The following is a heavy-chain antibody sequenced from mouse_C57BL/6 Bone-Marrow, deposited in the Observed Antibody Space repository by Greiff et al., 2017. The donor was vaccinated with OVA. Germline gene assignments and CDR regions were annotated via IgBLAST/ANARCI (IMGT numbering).Heavy chain of an antibody. D-gene: IGHD1-1*01. CDR2: INPGSGGT. J-gene: IGHJ2*01. V-gene: IGHV1-54*01. CDR3: ARTSYYGSSYLYYFDY. CDR1: GYAFTNYL. Sequence: QVQLQQSGAELVRPGTSVKVSCKASGYAFTNYLIEWVKQRPGQGLEWIGVINPGSGGTNYNEKFKGKATLTAAKSSSTAYMQLSSLTSEDSAVYFCARTSYYGSSYLYYFDYWGQGTTLTVSS.